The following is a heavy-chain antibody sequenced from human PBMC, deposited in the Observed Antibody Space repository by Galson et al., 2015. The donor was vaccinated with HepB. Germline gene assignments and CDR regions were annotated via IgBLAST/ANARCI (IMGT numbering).Heavy chain of an antibody. J-gene: IGHJ4*02. Sequence: TLSLTCTVSGGSISSGGYYWSWIRQHPGKGLEWIGYIYYSGSTYYNPSLKSRVTISVDTSKNQFSLKQSSVTAADTAVYYCASNFDYYDSSGVDYWGQGTLVTVSS. CDR3: ASNFDYYDSSGVDY. CDR2: IYYSGST. CDR1: GGSISSGGYY. V-gene: IGHV4-31*03. D-gene: IGHD3-22*01.